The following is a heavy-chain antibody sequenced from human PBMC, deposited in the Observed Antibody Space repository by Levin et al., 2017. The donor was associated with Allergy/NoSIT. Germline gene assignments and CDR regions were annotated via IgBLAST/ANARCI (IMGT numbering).Heavy chain of an antibody. V-gene: IGHV3-33*01. CDR1: GFTFSSYG. J-gene: IGHJ6*02. Sequence: GESLKISCAASGFTFSSYGMHWVRQAPGKGLEWVAVIWYDGSNKYYADSVKGRFTISRDNSKNTLYLQMNSLRAEDTAVYYCARDFHPQGCTNGVCSPDYYYGMDVWGQGTTVTVSS. CDR2: IWYDGSNK. CDR3: ARDFHPQGCTNGVCSPDYYYGMDV. D-gene: IGHD2-8*01.